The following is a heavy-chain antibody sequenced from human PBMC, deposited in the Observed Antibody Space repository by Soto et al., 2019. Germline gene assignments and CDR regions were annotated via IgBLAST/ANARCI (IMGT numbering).Heavy chain of an antibody. J-gene: IGHJ5*02. CDR3: ARKDKSGYFNWFDP. CDR2: IFPSDSDT. D-gene: IGHD3-22*01. V-gene: IGHV5-51*01. CDR1: GYTFSNFW. Sequence: ESLKISCQSSGYTFSNFWIAWVRQMPGKGLEWMGIIFPSDSDTRYSPSFQGQVTLSADRSTSTVFLQWASLKASDTAVYFCARKDKSGYFNWFDPWGQGALVTVSS.